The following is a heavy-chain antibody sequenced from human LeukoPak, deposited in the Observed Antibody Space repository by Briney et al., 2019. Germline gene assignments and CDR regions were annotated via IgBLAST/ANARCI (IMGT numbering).Heavy chain of an antibody. D-gene: IGHD4-17*01. CDR3: ARDAFTVTTTSYYYYMDV. CDR1: GGTFSSYA. V-gene: IGHV1-69*06. Sequence: ASVKVSCKASGGTFSSYAISWVRQAPGQGLEWMGGIIPIFGTANYAQKFQGRVTITADKSTSTAYMELSSLRSEDTAVYYCARDAFTVTTTSYYYYMDVWGKGTTVTVSS. J-gene: IGHJ6*03. CDR2: IIPIFGTA.